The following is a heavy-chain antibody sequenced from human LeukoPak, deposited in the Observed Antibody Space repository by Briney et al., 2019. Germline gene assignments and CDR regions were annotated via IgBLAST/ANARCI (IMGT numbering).Heavy chain of an antibody. CDR1: GGSFSGYY. D-gene: IGHD3-22*01. CDR2: INHSGST. CDR3: ARIRRYYYDSSGSKGVYYYYYMDV. J-gene: IGHJ6*03. Sequence: SETLSLTCAVYGGSFSGYYWSWIRQPPGKGLEWIGEINHSGSTNYNPSLKSRVTISVDTSKNQFSLKLSSVTAADTAVYYCARIRRYYYDSSGSKGVYYYYYMDVWGKGTTVTVSS. V-gene: IGHV4-34*01.